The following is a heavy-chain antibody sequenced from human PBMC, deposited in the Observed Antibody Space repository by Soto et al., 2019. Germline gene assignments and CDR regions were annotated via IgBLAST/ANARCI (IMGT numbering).Heavy chain of an antibody. Sequence: LSLTCAASGFTFSSYAMSWVRQAPGKGLEWVSAISGSGGSTYYADSVKGRFTISRDNSKNTLYLQMNSLRAEDTAVYYCAKRGTTMVRGVITNWFDPWGQGTLVTVSS. J-gene: IGHJ5*02. V-gene: IGHV3-23*01. CDR1: GFTFSSYA. CDR3: AKRGTTMVRGVITNWFDP. D-gene: IGHD3-10*01. CDR2: ISGSGGST.